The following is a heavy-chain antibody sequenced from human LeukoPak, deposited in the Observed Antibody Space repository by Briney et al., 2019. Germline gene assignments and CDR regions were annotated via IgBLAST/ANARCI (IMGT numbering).Heavy chain of an antibody. CDR2: INQDGSEK. CDR3: ARTDYGDYYWYFDL. CDR1: GFTFSSFW. Sequence: GGSLRLSCAASGFTFSSFWMSWVRQAPGKGLEWVANINQDGSEKYYVDSVKGRFTISRDNAKNSLYLQMNSLRAEDTAVYYCARTDYGDYYWYFDLWGRGTLVTVSS. J-gene: IGHJ2*01. D-gene: IGHD4-17*01. V-gene: IGHV3-7*01.